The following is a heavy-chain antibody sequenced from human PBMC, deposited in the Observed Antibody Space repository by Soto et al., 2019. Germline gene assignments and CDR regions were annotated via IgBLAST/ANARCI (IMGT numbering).Heavy chain of an antibody. CDR2: ISGSGGST. V-gene: IGHV3-23*01. Sequence: GGSLRLSCAASGFTFSSYAMSWVRQAPGKGLEWVSAISGSGGSTYYADSVKGWFTISRDNSKNTLYLQMNSLRAEDTAVYYCARRDRTPTTVTYFDYWGQGTLVTVSS. D-gene: IGHD4-17*01. J-gene: IGHJ4*02. CDR3: ARRDRTPTTVTYFDY. CDR1: GFTFSSYA.